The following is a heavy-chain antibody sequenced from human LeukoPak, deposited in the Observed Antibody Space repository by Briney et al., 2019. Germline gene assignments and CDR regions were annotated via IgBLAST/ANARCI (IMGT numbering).Heavy chain of an antibody. CDR2: IYHSGST. J-gene: IGHJ3*02. CDR3: AKSNGYGLVDI. CDR1: GGSISSSNW. Sequence: SETLSLTCAVSGGSISSSNWWSWVRQPPGKGLEWIGEIYHSGSTNYNPSLKSRVTISVDTSRNQFSLKLNSVTAADTAVYYCAKSNGYGLVDIWGQGTMVTVSS. V-gene: IGHV4-4*02. D-gene: IGHD3-10*01.